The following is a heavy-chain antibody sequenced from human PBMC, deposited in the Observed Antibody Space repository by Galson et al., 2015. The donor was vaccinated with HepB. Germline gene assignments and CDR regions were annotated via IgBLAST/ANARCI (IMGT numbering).Heavy chain of an antibody. CDR3: AADPNYLDSSGYSNRFDP. V-gene: IGHV1-58*02. J-gene: IGHJ5*02. D-gene: IGHD3-22*01. Sequence: SVKVSCKASGFTFTTSAMQWVRQARGQRLEWSGWIVVASGNTNYAQEFQERVTFTRDMSTSTAYMELSSLRSEDTAVYYCAADPNYLDSSGYSNRFDPWGQGTLVTVPS. CDR2: IVVASGNT. CDR1: GFTFTTSA.